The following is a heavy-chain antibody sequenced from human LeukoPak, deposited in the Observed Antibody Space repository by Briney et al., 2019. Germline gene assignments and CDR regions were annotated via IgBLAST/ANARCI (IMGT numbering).Heavy chain of an antibody. V-gene: IGHV1-18*01. Sequence: ASVKVSCKASGYTFTSYGISWVRQAPGQGLEWMGWISAYNGNTNYAQKLQGRVTMTTDTSTSTAYMELRSLRSDDTAVYYCARVNYYDSSGYSIGGYYYYYYMDVWGKGTTVTVSS. D-gene: IGHD3-22*01. CDR1: GYTFTSYG. J-gene: IGHJ6*03. CDR2: ISAYNGNT. CDR3: ARVNYYDSSGYSIGGYYYYYYMDV.